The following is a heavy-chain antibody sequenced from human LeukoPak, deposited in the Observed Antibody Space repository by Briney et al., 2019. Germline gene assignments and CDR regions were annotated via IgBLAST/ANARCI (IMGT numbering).Heavy chain of an antibody. CDR1: GFTFSVYY. V-gene: IGHV3-11*01. J-gene: IGHJ4*02. D-gene: IGHD5-24*01. CDR2: ISSSGSTI. CDR3: ARGYRWLQLSIRCPFDY. Sequence: EGSLRLSCAASGFTFSVYYMSWVRHAPGKGLEWVSYISSSGSTIYYAESVKGRFTISRDNAKNSLYLQMNSLRAEDTAVYYCARGYRWLQLSIRCPFDYWGQGTLVTVSS.